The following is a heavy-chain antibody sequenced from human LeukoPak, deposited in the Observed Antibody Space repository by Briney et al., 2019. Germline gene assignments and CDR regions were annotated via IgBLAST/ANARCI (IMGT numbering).Heavy chain of an antibody. D-gene: IGHD6-6*01. J-gene: IGHJ5*02. Sequence: SETLSLTCTVSGDSLSSSNDYWGWIRQPPGKGLEWIGSVYYSGSTYYNPSLKSRVTISVDTSKNQFSLKVGSVTAADTAVYYCARDKGDSSSFNWFDPWGQGTLVTVSS. CDR1: GDSLSSSNDY. CDR2: VYYSGST. V-gene: IGHV4-39*07. CDR3: ARDKGDSSSFNWFDP.